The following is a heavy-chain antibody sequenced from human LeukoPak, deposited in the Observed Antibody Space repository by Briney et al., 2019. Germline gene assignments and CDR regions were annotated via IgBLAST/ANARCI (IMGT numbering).Heavy chain of an antibody. CDR2: IGGSGGST. CDR1: GGSIRSSSYY. V-gene: IGHV3-23*01. D-gene: IGHD1-26*01. CDR3: AKGIVGAAGVFDI. J-gene: IGHJ4*02. Sequence: PSETLSLTCTVSGGSIRSSSYYWGWIRQPPGKGLEWVSGIGGSGGSTYYADSVKGRFTISRDNSKNTLYLQMNSLRAEDTAVYYCAKGIVGAAGVFDIWGQGTLVTVSS.